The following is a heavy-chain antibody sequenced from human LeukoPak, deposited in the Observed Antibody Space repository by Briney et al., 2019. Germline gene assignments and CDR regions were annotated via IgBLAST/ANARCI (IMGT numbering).Heavy chain of an antibody. D-gene: IGHD3-10*01. V-gene: IGHV6-1*01. CDR3: AGTPITMVRGVKVGYFDY. CDR1: GDSVSSNSAA. CDR2: TYYRSKWYN. J-gene: IGHJ4*02. Sequence: SQTLSLTCAISGDSVSSNSAAWNWIRQSPSRGLEWLGRTYYRSKWYNDYAVSVKSRITINPDTSKNQFSLQLSSVTAADTAVYYCAGTPITMVRGVKVGYFDYWGQGTLVTVSS.